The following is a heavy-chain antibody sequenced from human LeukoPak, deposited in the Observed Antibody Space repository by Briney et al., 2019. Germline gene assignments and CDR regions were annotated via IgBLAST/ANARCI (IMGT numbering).Heavy chain of an antibody. CDR3: AGQVRDYGDYLAPLGF. CDR2: IYPGDSDT. J-gene: IGHJ4*02. V-gene: IGHV5-51*01. Sequence: GESLKISCKGPGYSFTSYWIGWVRQMPGKGLEWMGIIYPGDSDTRYSPSFQGQVTISADKSISTAYLQWSNLKASDTAMYYCAGQVRDYGDYLAPLGFWGQGTLVTVSS. CDR1: GYSFTSYW. D-gene: IGHD4-17*01.